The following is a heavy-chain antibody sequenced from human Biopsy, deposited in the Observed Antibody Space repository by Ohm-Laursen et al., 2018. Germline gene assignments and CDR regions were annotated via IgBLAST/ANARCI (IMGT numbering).Heavy chain of an antibody. CDR1: GFTFSTYW. CDR2: INRDESNT. V-gene: IGHV3-74*01. J-gene: IGHJ4*02. CDR3: ARGGAGGGDY. D-gene: IGHD2-15*01. Sequence: SLRLSCSASGFTFSTYWMHWVRQAPGKGLVWVSRINRDESNTSYADFVKGRFTISRDNAKNTLYLQMNSLRAEDTAVYYCARGGAGGGDYWGQGTLVTVSS.